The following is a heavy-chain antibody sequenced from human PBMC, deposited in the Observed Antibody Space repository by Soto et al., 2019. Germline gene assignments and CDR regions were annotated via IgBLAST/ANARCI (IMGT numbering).Heavy chain of an antibody. CDR3: ARDNGDEHREMPAMDF. CDR1: GGSISSYY. D-gene: IGHD2-8*01. V-gene: IGHV4-59*01. J-gene: IGHJ6*03. Sequence: SETLCLTCTVSGGSISSYYWSWIRHPPGKGLEWIGYIYYSGSTNYNPSLKSRVTISVDTSKNQFSLKLSSVTAADTAVYYCARDNGDEHREMPAMDFRGKGPLVTVSS. CDR2: IYYSGST.